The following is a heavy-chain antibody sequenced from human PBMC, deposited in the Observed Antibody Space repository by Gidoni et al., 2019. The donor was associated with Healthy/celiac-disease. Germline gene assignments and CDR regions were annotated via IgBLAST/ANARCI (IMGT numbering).Heavy chain of an antibody. D-gene: IGHD5-12*01. CDR1: GFAFGNPW. V-gene: IGHV3-15*01. J-gene: IGHJ3*02. Sequence: EVQLVESGGGLVKPGGALRLSCAASGFAFGNPWMSWVRQAPGKGLGWVGRIKSKTDGGTTDDAAPVKGRFTISRDDSKNTLYLQMNSLKTEDTAVYYCTTDQWWLRFYDAFDIWGQGTMVTVSS. CDR3: TTDQWWLRFYDAFDI. CDR2: IKSKTDGGTT.